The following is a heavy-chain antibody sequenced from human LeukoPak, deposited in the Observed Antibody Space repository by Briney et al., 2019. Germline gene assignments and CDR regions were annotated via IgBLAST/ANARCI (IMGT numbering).Heavy chain of an antibody. V-gene: IGHV1-18*01. CDR1: GGTFSSYA. CDR2: ISTYNGNT. J-gene: IGHJ4*02. D-gene: IGHD6-6*01. Sequence: ASVKVSCKASGGTFSSYAINWVRQAPGQGLEWMGWISTYNGNTNYAQKLQGRVTMTTDTSTSTAYMELRSLRSDDTAVYYCAKDRWRDGSSSFDNWGQGTLVTVSS. CDR3: AKDRWRDGSSSFDN.